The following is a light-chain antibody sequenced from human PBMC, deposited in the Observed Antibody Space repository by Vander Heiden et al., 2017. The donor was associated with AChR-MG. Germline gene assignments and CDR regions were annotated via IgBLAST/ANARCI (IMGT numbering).Light chain of an antibody. V-gene: IGKV3-20*01. Sequence: DIVLTHSPGTLSLSRGERATLPCSASQRVSSSYLAWYQQKPGQAPSLLINGAASRATGIPDRFSGGGSGTDVTLTISRLGPEDFGVYYCQQYGSSPPLTFGGGTKVEIK. J-gene: IGKJ4*01. CDR1: QRVSSSY. CDR2: GAA. CDR3: QQYGSSPPLT.